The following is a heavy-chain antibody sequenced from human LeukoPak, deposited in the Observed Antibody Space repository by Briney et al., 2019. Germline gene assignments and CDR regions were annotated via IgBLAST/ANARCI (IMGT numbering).Heavy chain of an antibody. CDR3: ARALTQGSGYFFYYYYGMDV. CDR1: GGSVSSGSYY. V-gene: IGHV4-61*01. D-gene: IGHD3-22*01. Sequence: SETLSLTCTVSGGSVSSGSYYWSWIRQPPGKGLEWIGYIYYSGSTNYNPSLKSRVTISVDTSKNQFSLKLSSVTAADTAVYYCARALTQGSGYFFYYYYGMDVWGQGTTVTASS. J-gene: IGHJ6*02. CDR2: IYYSGST.